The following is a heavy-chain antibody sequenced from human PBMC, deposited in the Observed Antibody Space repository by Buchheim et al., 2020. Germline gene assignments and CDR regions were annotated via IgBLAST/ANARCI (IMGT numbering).Heavy chain of an antibody. Sequence: QVQLVQSGAEVKKPGASVKVTCKASGYTFTGYYMHWVRQAPGQGLEWMGWINPNSGGTNYAQKFQGWVTMTRDTSISTAYMELSRLRSDDTAVYYCAIRRYYDFWSGYHDAFDIWGQGT. D-gene: IGHD3-3*01. V-gene: IGHV1-2*04. J-gene: IGHJ3*02. CDR3: AIRRYYDFWSGYHDAFDI. CDR1: GYTFTGYY. CDR2: INPNSGGT.